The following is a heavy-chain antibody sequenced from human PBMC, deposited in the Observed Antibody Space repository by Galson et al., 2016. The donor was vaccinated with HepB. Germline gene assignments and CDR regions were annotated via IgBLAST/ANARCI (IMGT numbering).Heavy chain of an antibody. J-gene: IGHJ3*02. CDR2: INPDGSGN. CDR3: FYSPHDSFEM. CDR1: GFTFSHFY. D-gene: IGHD2-15*01. Sequence: SLRLSCAASGFTFSHFYMNWVRQAPGKGLEWVANINPDGSGNDYVASVKGRFTISRDNTRNLLYLQMNSLRAEDTAVYYCFYSPHDSFEMWGQGTAVTVSS. V-gene: IGHV3-7*03.